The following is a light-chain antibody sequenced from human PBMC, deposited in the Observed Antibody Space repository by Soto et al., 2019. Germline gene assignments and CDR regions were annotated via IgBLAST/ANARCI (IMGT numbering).Light chain of an antibody. Sequence: EIVMTQSPATLSVSPGERATLSCRASQSVSSNFAWYQQKPGQAPRLLIYGASTRATGIPARFSGSGSGTEVTLTISSLQSEDFAVYYCQQYNNLPPYTFGQGTKLEIK. V-gene: IGKV3-15*01. CDR3: QQYNNLPPYT. J-gene: IGKJ2*01. CDR1: QSVSSN. CDR2: GAS.